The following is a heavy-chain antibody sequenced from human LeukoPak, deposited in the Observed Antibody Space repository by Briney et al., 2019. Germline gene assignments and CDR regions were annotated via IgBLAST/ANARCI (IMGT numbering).Heavy chain of an antibody. Sequence: GGSLRLSCRASAFIFSNHGMHWVRQAPGKGLEWVSFIRYDGSRRYYADSVKGRFTISRDNSKNTLDLQMSSLTTGDTAVYYCARGNSAGWYEYMDVWGKGTTVIVSS. J-gene: IGHJ6*03. CDR2: IRYDGSRR. D-gene: IGHD6-19*01. CDR1: AFIFSNHG. V-gene: IGHV3-30*02. CDR3: ARGNSAGWYEYMDV.